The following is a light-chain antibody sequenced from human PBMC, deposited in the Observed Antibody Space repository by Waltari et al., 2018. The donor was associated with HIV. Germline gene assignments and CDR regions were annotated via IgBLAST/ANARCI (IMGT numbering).Light chain of an antibody. Sequence: SYELTQPPSVSVSPGQTATITCSRDALPKQFAYWYQQKPGQAPLLVIYKDSGRPSGIPDRFSGSNSGTTVTLIISGVQAEDEADYYCESADSTGNYWAFGGGTKLTVL. V-gene: IGLV3-25*03. CDR2: KDS. CDR3: ESADSTGNYWA. J-gene: IGLJ2*01. CDR1: ALPKQF.